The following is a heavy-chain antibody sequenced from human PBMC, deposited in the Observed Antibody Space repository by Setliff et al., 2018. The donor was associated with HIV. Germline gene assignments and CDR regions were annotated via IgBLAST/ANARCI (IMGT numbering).Heavy chain of an antibody. CDR2: IAYSGTTVYT. V-gene: IGHV4-39*07. Sequence: ASETLSLTCNVSGGSFIGSSFQSTWIRQPPGRGLEWIGDIAYSGTTVYTNYNPSLESRVTVSEDTSRHQFFLKLTSVTADDTGIYYCARGPPFAFWGQGLLVTVSS. CDR3: ARGPPFAF. J-gene: IGHJ4*02. CDR1: GGSFIGSSFQ.